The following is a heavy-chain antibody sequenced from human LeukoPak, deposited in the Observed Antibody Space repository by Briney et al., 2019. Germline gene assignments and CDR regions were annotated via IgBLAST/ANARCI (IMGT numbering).Heavy chain of an antibody. J-gene: IGHJ1*01. CDR1: GGSISGGSYY. Sequence: SETLSLTCTVSGGSISGGSYYWSWIRQPAGKGLEWIGRIYTSGSTNYNPSLKSRVTISVDTSKNQFSLKLSSVTAADTAVYYCARGGDVDTAMVPYFQHWARAPWSPSPQ. CDR2: IYTSGST. D-gene: IGHD5-18*01. CDR3: ARGGDVDTAMVPYFQH. V-gene: IGHV4-61*02.